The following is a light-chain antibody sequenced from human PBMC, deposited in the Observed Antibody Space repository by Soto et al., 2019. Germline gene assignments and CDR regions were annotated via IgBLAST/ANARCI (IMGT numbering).Light chain of an antibody. V-gene: IGLV1-47*01. J-gene: IGLJ1*01. CDR1: SSNIGSNY. CDR3: ATWDDSLSNYV. Sequence: PVLTRVVSGKSIHVRVGSITKTKSSSNIGSNYVYWYQHLTGTAPKLLIYRNNQRPSGVPDRFSGSKSGTSASLAISGLRSEDEADYYCATWDDSLSNYVFGTGTKVTVL. CDR2: RNN.